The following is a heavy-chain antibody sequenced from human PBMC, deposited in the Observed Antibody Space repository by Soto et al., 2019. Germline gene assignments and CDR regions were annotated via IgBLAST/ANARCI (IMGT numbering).Heavy chain of an antibody. CDR3: AKDQLTYYDFWSGYPRGGGYDKSDAFDI. J-gene: IGHJ3*02. Sequence: GGSLRLSCAASGFTFSSYAMSWVRQAPGKGLEWVSAISGSGGSTYYADSVKGRFTISRDNSKNTLYLQMNSLRAEDTAVYYCAKDQLTYYDFWSGYPRGGGYDKSDAFDIWGQGTMVTVSS. D-gene: IGHD3-3*01. V-gene: IGHV3-23*01. CDR1: GFTFSSYA. CDR2: ISGSGGST.